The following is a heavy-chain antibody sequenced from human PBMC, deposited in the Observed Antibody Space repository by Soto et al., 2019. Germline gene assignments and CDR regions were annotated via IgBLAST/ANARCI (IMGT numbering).Heavy chain of an antibody. D-gene: IGHD3-9*01. Sequence: SVKVSCKASGGTFSSYAISWVRQAPGQGLEWMGGIIPIFGTANYAQKFQGRVTITADESTSTAYMELSSLRSEDTAVYYCAVNPRLRYFDWLGYYWGQGTMVTVSS. CDR1: GGTFSSYA. V-gene: IGHV1-69*13. J-gene: IGHJ4*02. CDR3: AVNPRLRYFDWLGYY. CDR2: IIPIFGTA.